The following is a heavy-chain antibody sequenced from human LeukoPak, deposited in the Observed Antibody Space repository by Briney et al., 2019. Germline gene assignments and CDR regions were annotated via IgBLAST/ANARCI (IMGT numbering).Heavy chain of an antibody. Sequence: ASVKVSCKASGYTFTDYYMHWVRQAPGQGLEWMGWINPNSGGTNYAQKFQGRVTMTRDTSISTAYMELSRLRSDDTAVYYCARVGSSVVVVAAHFDYWGQGTLVTVSS. CDR2: INPNSGGT. D-gene: IGHD2-15*01. CDR1: GYTFTDYY. V-gene: IGHV1-2*02. CDR3: ARVGSSVVVVAAHFDY. J-gene: IGHJ4*02.